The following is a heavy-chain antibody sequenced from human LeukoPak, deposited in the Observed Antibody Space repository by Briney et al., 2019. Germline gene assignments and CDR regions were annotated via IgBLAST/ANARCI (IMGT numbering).Heavy chain of an antibody. CDR2: ISYDGSNK. D-gene: IGHD1-26*01. CDR1: GFTFSSYA. J-gene: IGHJ4*02. V-gene: IGHV3-30*04. Sequence: GGSLRLSCAASGFTFSSYAMHWVRQAPGKGLEWVAVISYDGSNKYYADSVKGRFTISRDNSKNTLYLQMNSLRAEDTAVYYCAKDIVGALFDYWGQGTLVTVSS. CDR3: AKDIVGALFDY.